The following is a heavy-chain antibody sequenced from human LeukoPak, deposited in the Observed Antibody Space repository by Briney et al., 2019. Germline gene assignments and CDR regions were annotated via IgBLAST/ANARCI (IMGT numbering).Heavy chain of an antibody. J-gene: IGHJ6*03. V-gene: IGHV3-23*01. CDR3: AREGYYGSGLYYYYYMDV. Sequence: GGSLRLSCAAPGFTFSNFAMSWVRQAPGKGLEWVSTITGSGGSTYYADSVKGRFTISRDNAKNSLYLQMNSLRAEDTAVYYCAREGYYGSGLYYYYYMDVWGKGTTVTVSS. D-gene: IGHD3-10*01. CDR2: ITGSGGST. CDR1: GFTFSNFA.